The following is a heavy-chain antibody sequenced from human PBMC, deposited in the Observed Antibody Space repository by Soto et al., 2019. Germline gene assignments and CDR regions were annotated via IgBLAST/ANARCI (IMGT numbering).Heavy chain of an antibody. D-gene: IGHD4-17*01. CDR1: GFTFSNAW. CDR3: TTVWGDYGDYYYYYGMDV. J-gene: IGHJ6*02. CDR2: IKSKTDGGTT. Sequence: GGSLRLSCAASGFTFSNAWMNWVRQAPGKGLEWVGRIKSKTDGGTTDYAAPVKGRFTISRDDSKNTLYLQMNSLKTEDTAVYYCTTVWGDYGDYYYYYGMDVWGQGTTVTVSS. V-gene: IGHV3-15*07.